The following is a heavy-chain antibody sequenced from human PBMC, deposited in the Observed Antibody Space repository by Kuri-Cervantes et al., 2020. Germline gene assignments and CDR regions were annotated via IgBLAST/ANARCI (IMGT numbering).Heavy chain of an antibody. V-gene: IGHV3-11*01. D-gene: IGHD3-3*01. CDR3: ARVGSDFWSISDY. CDR2: ISSSGSTI. CDR1: GFTFDDYG. Sequence: GGSLRLSCAASGFTFDDYGMSWVRQAPGKGLEWVSYISSSGSTIYYADSVKGRFTISRDNAKNSLYLQMNSLRAEDTAVYYCARVGSDFWSISDYWGQGTLVTVSS. J-gene: IGHJ4*02.